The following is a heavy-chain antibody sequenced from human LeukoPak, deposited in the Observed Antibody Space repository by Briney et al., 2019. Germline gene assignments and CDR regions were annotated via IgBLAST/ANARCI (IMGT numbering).Heavy chain of an antibody. CDR3: AKEGCSSTSCYSFDY. V-gene: IGHV3-43*01. Sequence: PGGSLRLSCAASGFTFDDYTMHWVRQAPGKGLEWVSLISWNGGDTYYADSVKGRFTISRDNSKNSLYLQMNSLRTEDTALYYCAKEGCSSTSCYSFDYWGQGTLVTVSS. CDR2: ISWNGGDT. D-gene: IGHD2-2*01. J-gene: IGHJ4*02. CDR1: GFTFDDYT.